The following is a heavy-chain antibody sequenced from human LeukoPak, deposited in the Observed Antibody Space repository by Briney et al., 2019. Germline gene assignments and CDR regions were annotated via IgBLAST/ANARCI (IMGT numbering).Heavy chain of an antibody. CDR2: MNPNSGNT. CDR1: GYTFTSYD. Sequence: GASVKVSCKASGYTFTSYDINWVRQATGQGLEWMAWMNPNSGNTGYAQKFQGRVTMTRNTSISTAYMELSSLRSEDTAVYYCARGSTPWLVPVGFDYWGQGTLVTVST. V-gene: IGHV1-8*01. D-gene: IGHD6-19*01. CDR3: ARGSTPWLVPVGFDY. J-gene: IGHJ4*02.